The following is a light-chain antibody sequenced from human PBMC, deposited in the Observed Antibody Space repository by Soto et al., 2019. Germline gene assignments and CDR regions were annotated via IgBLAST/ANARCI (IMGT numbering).Light chain of an antibody. Sequence: QSVLTQPASVSGSPGQSITISCTGSSSDVGGYDYVSWYQHHPGKAPKLMIHDVSNRPSGVSNRFSGSKSGNTASLTISGLQDEDEADYYCSSYTSSSTPYVFGTGTKVTVL. CDR2: DVS. CDR3: SSYTSSSTPYV. CDR1: SSDVGGYDY. J-gene: IGLJ1*01. V-gene: IGLV2-14*03.